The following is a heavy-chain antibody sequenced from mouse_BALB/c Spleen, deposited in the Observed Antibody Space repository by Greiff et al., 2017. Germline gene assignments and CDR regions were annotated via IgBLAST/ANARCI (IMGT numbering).Heavy chain of an antibody. CDR1: GFNIKDTY. J-gene: IGHJ3*01. D-gene: IGHD1-1*01. V-gene: IGHV14-3*02. CDR2: IDPANGNT. CDR3: GAYYGSSTFAY. Sequence: VQLQQSGAELVKPGASVKLSCTASGFNIKDTYMHWVKQRPEQGLEWIGRIDPANGNTKYDPKFQGKATITADTSSNTAYLQLSSLTSEDTAVYYCGAYYGSSTFAYWGQGTLVTVSA.